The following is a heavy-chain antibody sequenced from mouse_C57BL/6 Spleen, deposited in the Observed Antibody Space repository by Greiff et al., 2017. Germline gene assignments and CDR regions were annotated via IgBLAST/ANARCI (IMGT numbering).Heavy chain of an antibody. CDR2: IDPSDNYT. D-gene: IGHD1-1*01. V-gene: IGHV1-69*01. CDR3: ARRGLLRNYYAMDY. CDR1: GYTFTSYW. Sequence: VQLQQPGAELVMPGASVKLSCKASGYTFTSYWMHWVKQRPGQGLEWIGEIDPSDNYTNYNQKFKGKSTLTVDKSSSTAYMQLSSLTSEDSAVYYCARRGLLRNYYAMDYWGQGTSVTVSS. J-gene: IGHJ4*01.